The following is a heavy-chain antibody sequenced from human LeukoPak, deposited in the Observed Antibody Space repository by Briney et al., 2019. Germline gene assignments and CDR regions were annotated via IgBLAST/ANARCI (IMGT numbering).Heavy chain of an antibody. CDR2: IYYSGST. Sequence: ASETLSLTCTVSGGSISSSSYYWGWIRQPPGKGLEWIGSIYYSGSTYYNPSLKSRVTISVDTSKNQFSLKLSSVTAADTAVYYCARDSVYYYYYMDVWGKGTTVTISS. V-gene: IGHV4-39*07. J-gene: IGHJ6*03. CDR3: ARDSVYYYYYMDV. CDR1: GGSISSSSYY.